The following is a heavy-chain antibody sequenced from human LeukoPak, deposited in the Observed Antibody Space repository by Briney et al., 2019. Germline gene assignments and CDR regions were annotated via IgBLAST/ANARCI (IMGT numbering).Heavy chain of an antibody. V-gene: IGHV1-69*01. D-gene: IGHD2-2*01. CDR3: ASRRTSSSYYFDY. CDR2: IIPIFGTA. J-gene: IGHJ4*02. Sequence: SVKVSCKASGGTFSSYAISWVRQALGQGLEWMGGIIPIFGTANYAQKFQGRVTITADESTSTAYMELSSLRSEDTAVYYCASRRTSSSYYFDYWGQGTLVTVSS. CDR1: GGTFSSYA.